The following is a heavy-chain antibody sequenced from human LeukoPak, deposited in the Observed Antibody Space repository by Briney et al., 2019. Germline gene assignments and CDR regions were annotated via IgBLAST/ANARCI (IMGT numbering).Heavy chain of an antibody. Sequence: GGSLRLSCAASGFTFDDYGMSWIRQAPGKGLEWVTGINWNGGIRGYADSVRGRFTISRDNAKNSLYLQMNSLRVEDTAFYYCARDQGVGISGWFQQRWFDPWGRGTLVSVSS. CDR3: ARDQGVGISGWFQQRWFDP. CDR2: INWNGGIR. CDR1: GFTFDDYG. J-gene: IGHJ5*02. V-gene: IGHV3-20*04. D-gene: IGHD6-19*01.